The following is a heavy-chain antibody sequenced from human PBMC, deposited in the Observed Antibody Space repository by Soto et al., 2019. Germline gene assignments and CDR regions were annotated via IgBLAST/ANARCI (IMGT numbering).Heavy chain of an antibody. CDR1: GFSLTATGVG. CDR3: AHRQVDYEGVGNDAFDI. V-gene: IGHV2-5*01. J-gene: IGHJ3*02. Sequence: QIILEESGPTLVKPTQTLTLTCTLSGFSLTATGVGVGWIRQPPGKAPEWLALIYWNDDKRYSPSLKNRLTITKVTSENQVVLTMTNMDPVDTATYYCAHRQVDYEGVGNDAFDIWGQGTMVTVSS. D-gene: IGHD3-22*01. CDR2: IYWNDDK.